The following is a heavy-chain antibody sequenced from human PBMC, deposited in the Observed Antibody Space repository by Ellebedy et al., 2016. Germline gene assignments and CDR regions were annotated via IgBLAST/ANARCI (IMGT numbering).Heavy chain of an antibody. D-gene: IGHD3-22*01. CDR2: IKSDGSTT. J-gene: IGHJ4*02. V-gene: IGHV3-74*03. CDR3: ARDRSFGGYGD. CDR1: GFTFSSYW. Sequence: GESLKISCAASGFTFSSYWMHWVRQVPGKGLVWVSRIKSDGSTTTYADSVKGRFTISRDNAKNTLYLQMNSLRAEDTAVYYCARDRSFGGYGDWGQGTLVTVSS.